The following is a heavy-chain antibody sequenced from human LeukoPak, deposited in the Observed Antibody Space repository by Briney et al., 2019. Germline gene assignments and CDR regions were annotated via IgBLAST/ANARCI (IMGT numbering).Heavy chain of an antibody. J-gene: IGHJ4*02. CDR1: GFTFSSYG. V-gene: IGHV3-33*01. CDR2: IWYDGSNK. CDR3: ARHCSSTSCSPH. D-gene: IGHD2-2*01. Sequence: GGSLRLSCAASGFTFSSYGMHWVRQAPGKGLEWVAVIWYDGSNKYYADSVKGRFTISRGNSKNTLYLQMNSLRAEDTAVYYCARHCSSTSCSPHWGQGTLVTVSS.